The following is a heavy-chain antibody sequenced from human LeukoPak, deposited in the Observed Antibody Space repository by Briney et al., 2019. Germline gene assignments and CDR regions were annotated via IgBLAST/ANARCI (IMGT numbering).Heavy chain of an antibody. CDR2: ISYDGSNK. CDR1: GFTFSTSA. J-gene: IGHJ4*02. Sequence: GGSLRLSCAASGFTFSTSAMTWVRQAPGKGLEWVAVISYDGSNKYYADSVKGRFTISRDNPKNTLYLQMNSLRAEDTAVYFCAKRGVVIRVILVGFHKEAYYFDSWGQGALVTVSS. CDR3: AKRGVVIRVILVGFHKEAYYFDS. D-gene: IGHD3-22*01. V-gene: IGHV3-30*18.